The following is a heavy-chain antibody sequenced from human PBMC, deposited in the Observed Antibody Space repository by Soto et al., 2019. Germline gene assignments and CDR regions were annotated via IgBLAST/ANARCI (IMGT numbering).Heavy chain of an antibody. CDR3: ARDGGGYSYDAFDI. D-gene: IGHD5-18*01. V-gene: IGHV3-21*01. J-gene: IGHJ3*02. CDR2: ISSSSSYI. CDR1: GFTFSSYS. Sequence: AGGSLRLSCAASGFTFSSYSMNWVRQAPGKGLEWVSSISSSSSYIYYADSVKGRFTISRDNAKNSLYLQMNSLRAEDTAVYYCARDGGGYSYDAFDIWGQGTMVTVSS.